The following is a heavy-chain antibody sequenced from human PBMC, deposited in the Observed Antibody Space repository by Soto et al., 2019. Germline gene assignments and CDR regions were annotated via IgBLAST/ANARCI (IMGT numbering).Heavy chain of an antibody. CDR2: IYYSGST. D-gene: IGHD6-13*01. V-gene: IGHV4-59*01. CDR1: GGSISSYY. J-gene: IGHJ4*02. CDR3: ARQYWAAGHFDY. Sequence: SETLSLTCTVSGGSISSYYWSWIRQPPGKGLEWIGYIYYSGSTNYNPSLKSRVTISVDTSKNQFSLKLSSVTAADTAVYYCARQYWAAGHFDYWGEGTLVPVSS.